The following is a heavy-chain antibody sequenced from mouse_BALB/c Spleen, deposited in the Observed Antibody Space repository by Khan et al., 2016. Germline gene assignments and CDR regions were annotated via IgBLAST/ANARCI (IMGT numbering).Heavy chain of an antibody. D-gene: IGHD2-14*01. V-gene: IGHV1-80*01. Sequence: QVQLQQPGAELVRPGSSVKISCKASGYAFSSYWMNWVKQRPGQGLEWIGQIYPGDGDTHYNGKFKGKATLTADKSSSTAYMQLSRLTSEDSAIYYCAGGTPLAYWGQGTLVTVSA. CDR3: AGGTPLAY. CDR1: GYAFSSYW. J-gene: IGHJ3*01. CDR2: IYPGDGDT.